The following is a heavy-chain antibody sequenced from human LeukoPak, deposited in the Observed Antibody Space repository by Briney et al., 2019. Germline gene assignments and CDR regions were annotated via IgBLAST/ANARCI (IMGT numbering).Heavy chain of an antibody. CDR1: GYTFTGYY. Sequence: EASVKVSCKASGYTFTGYYMHWAGQAPGQGLEWMGWINPNSGGTNCAQKFQGRVTMTRDTSISTAYMELSRLRSDDTSGYYCARSALWFEEFTREPIDFDYWGQGTLVTVSS. CDR2: INPNSGGT. J-gene: IGHJ4*02. V-gene: IGHV1-2*02. CDR3: ARSALWFEEFTREPIDFDY. D-gene: IGHD3-10*01.